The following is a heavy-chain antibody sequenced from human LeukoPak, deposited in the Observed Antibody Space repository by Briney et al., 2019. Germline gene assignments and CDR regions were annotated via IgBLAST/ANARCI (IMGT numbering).Heavy chain of an antibody. J-gene: IGHJ6*03. CDR2: IYYSGST. CDR1: GGSISSYY. Sequence: SETLSLTCTVSGGSISSYYWSWIRQPPGKGLEWIGYIYYSGSTNYNPSLKSRVTISVDTSKNQFSLKLSSVTAADTAVYYCARACGGSCLYYYYYMDVWGKGTTVTVSS. D-gene: IGHD2-15*01. CDR3: ARACGGSCLYYYYYMDV. V-gene: IGHV4-59*08.